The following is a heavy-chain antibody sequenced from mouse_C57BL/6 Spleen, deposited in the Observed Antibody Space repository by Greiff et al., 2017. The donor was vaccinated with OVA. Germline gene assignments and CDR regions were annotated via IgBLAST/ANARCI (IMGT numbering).Heavy chain of an antibody. CDR2: IDPSDSYT. CDR1: GYTFTSYW. J-gene: IGHJ2*01. D-gene: IGHD1-1*01. V-gene: IGHV1-69*01. CDR3: ARRGYGSSFDY. Sequence: QVQLQQPGAELVMPGASVKLSCKASGYTFTSYWMHWVKQRPGQGLEWIGEIDPSDSYTNYNQKFKGRSTLTVDKSAITAYMQLNILTSEDSAVYYCARRGYGSSFDYWGQGTTLTVSS.